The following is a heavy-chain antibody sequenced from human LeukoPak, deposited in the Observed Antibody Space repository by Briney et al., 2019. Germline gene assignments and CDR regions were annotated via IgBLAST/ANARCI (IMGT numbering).Heavy chain of an antibody. D-gene: IGHD6-19*01. CDR1: GFTFSSYW. V-gene: IGHV3-7*04. CDR2: IKPDGSVK. CDR3: ARAAVAAPGDV. Sequence: PGGSLRLSCAASGFTFSSYWMAWVRQAPGKGLEWVGNIKPDGSVKYSVDSLKGRFTISRDNAENSLYLQMKSLRDEDTAVYYCARAAVAAPGDVWGQETTVTVSS. J-gene: IGHJ6*02.